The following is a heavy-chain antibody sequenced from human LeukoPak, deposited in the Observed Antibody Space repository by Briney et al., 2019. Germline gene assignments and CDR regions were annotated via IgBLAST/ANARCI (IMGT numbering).Heavy chain of an antibody. CDR1: GFTFSSYW. J-gene: IGHJ5*02. D-gene: IGHD6-13*01. Sequence: PGGSLRLSCAASGFTFSSYWMHWVRQAPGKGLMWVSRINSDGSSTNYADSVKGRFTISRDNAKNTLYLQMNSLRAEDTAVYYCARGHIAAAESNWFDPWGQGTLVTVSS. V-gene: IGHV3-74*01. CDR3: ARGHIAAAESNWFDP. CDR2: INSDGSST.